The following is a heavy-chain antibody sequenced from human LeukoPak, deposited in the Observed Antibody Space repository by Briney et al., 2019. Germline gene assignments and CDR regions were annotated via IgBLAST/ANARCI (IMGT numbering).Heavy chain of an antibody. CDR3: AGHSGSGSYYFDY. D-gene: IGHD3-10*01. V-gene: IGHV3-7*01. CDR1: GFTFSSYW. J-gene: IGHJ4*02. CDR2: IKQDGNEK. Sequence: GGSLRLSCAASGFTFSSYWMSWVRQAPGKGLEWVANIKQDGNEKYYVDSVKGRFTISRDNAKNSLYLQMNSLRAEDTAVYYXAGHSGSGSYYFDYWGQGTLVTVSS.